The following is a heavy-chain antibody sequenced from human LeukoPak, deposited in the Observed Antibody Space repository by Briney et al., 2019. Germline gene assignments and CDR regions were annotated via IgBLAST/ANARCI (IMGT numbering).Heavy chain of an antibody. CDR2: TSTYNGDT. D-gene: IGHD2/OR15-2a*01. CDR3: ARIRSNSWPPFPDH. CDR1: GYTFSTYS. J-gene: IGHJ5*02. Sequence: ASVKVSCKTSGYTFSTYSIPWVRQPPGQGLEWMGWTSTYNGDTKHAQRLQGRLTLNTDTYTGKPYMDLRSLRSDDTAVIYCARIRSNSWPPFPDHWGQGTLLIVSS. V-gene: IGHV1-18*01.